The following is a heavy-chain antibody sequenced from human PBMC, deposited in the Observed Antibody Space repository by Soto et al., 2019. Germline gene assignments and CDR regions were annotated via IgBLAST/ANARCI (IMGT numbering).Heavy chain of an antibody. CDR3: TTGIAVAGTGDFDY. CDR1: GFTFSNAW. CDR2: IKSKTDGGTT. D-gene: IGHD6-19*01. Sequence: PGGSLRLCCAASGFTFSNAWINWVRQAPGKGLEWVGRIKSKTDGGTTDYAAPVKGRFTISRDDSKNTLYLQMNSLKTEDTAVYYCTTGIAVAGTGDFDYWGQGTLVTVSS. J-gene: IGHJ4*02. V-gene: IGHV3-15*07.